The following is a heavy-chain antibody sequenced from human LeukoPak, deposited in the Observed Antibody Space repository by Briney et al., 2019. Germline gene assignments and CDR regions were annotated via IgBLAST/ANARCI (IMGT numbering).Heavy chain of an antibody. CDR2: TIGGDGPA. D-gene: IGHD2-21*02. Sequence: GGSLRLSCAVSGLSFRYAWACCARHAPGEGVVYIVRTIGGDGPADYAAPLKGRFTISRDYSNDTRYVHMNSLNTEDSAGYYCTWMGTVVTVDIWGQGTLLTLSS. CDR3: TWMGTVVTVDI. J-gene: IGHJ4*02. CDR1: GLSFRYAW. V-gene: IGHV3-15*01.